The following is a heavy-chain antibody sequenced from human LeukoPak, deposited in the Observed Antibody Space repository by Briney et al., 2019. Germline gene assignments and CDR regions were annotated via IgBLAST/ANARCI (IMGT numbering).Heavy chain of an antibody. CDR2: IKQDGSEK. CDR1: GFTFSSYW. Sequence: GSLRLSCAASGFTFSSYWMSWVRQAPGKGLEWVANIKQDGSEKYYVDSVKGRFTISRDNAKNSLYLQMNSLRAEDTAVYYCARDLGLGGSGSYYNVDYFDYWGQGTLVTVSS. V-gene: IGHV3-7*01. CDR3: ARDLGLGGSGSYYNVDYFDY. D-gene: IGHD3-10*01. J-gene: IGHJ4*02.